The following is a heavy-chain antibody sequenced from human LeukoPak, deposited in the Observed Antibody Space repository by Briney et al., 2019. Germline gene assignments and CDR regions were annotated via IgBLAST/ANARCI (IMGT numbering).Heavy chain of an antibody. D-gene: IGHD4-17*01. CDR1: GFTFSSYG. CDR2: IRYDGSNK. Sequence: GGSLRLSCAASGFTFSSYGMQWVRQAPGKVLEWVAFIRYDGSNKHYADSVKGRFTISRDNSKNTLYFQMNSLRAEDAAVYYCAKAASKRTDYGDYAFYYYMDVWGKGTTVTISS. CDR3: AKAASKRTDYGDYAFYYYMDV. J-gene: IGHJ6*03. V-gene: IGHV3-30*02.